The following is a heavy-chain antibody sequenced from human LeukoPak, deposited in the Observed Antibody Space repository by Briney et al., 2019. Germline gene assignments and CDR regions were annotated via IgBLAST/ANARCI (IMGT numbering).Heavy chain of an antibody. V-gene: IGHV1-18*01. Sequence: ASVKVSCKASGYTFTSYGISWVRQAPGQGLEGMGWISTSNGNTNYAQKFQGRVTMTTDTSTSTAYMELRTLRSDDTAVYYCARDSSGWYHWFDSWGQGTLVTVSS. CDR3: ARDSSGWYHWFDS. J-gene: IGHJ5*01. D-gene: IGHD6-19*01. CDR2: ISTSNGNT. CDR1: GYTFTSYG.